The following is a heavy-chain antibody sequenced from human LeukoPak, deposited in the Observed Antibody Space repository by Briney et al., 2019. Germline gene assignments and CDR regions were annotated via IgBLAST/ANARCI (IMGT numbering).Heavy chain of an antibody. J-gene: IGHJ1*01. D-gene: IGHD3-22*01. V-gene: IGHV3-21*01. CDR2: ISSSSSYI. Sequence: PGGSLRLSCAASGFTFSSYSMNWVRQAPGQGLEWVSSISSSSSYIYYADSVKGRFTIPRDNAKNSLYLQMNSLRAEDTAVYYCARDLDSSGYYYGYFQHWGQGTLVTVSS. CDR3: ARDLDSSGYYYGYFQH. CDR1: GFTFSSYS.